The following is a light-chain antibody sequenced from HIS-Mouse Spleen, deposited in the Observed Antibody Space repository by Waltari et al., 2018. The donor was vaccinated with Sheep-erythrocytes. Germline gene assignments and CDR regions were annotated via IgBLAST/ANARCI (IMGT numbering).Light chain of an antibody. CDR2: DVS. CDR3: CSYAGSYNHV. V-gene: IGLV2-11*01. CDR1: SSDVRGYYY. Sequence: QSALTQPRSVSGSRGQSVTSACADTSSDVRGYYYLFWYQQHPGKAPKLMIYDVSKRPSGVPDRFSGSKSGNTASLTISGLQAEDEADYYCCSYAGSYNHVFATGTKVTVL. J-gene: IGLJ1*01.